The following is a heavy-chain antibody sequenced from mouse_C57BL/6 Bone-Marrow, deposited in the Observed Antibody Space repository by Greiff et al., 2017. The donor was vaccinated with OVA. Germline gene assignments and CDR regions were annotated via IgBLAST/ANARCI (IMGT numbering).Heavy chain of an antibody. Sequence: QVQLQQSGAELVKPGASVKISCKASGYAFSSYWMNWVKQRPGKGLEWIGQIYPGDGDTNYNGKFKGKATLTADKSSSTAYMQLSSLTSEDSAVYFCASLSSYYDYDLGIFAYWGQGTLVTVSA. D-gene: IGHD2-4*01. CDR3: ASLSSYYDYDLGIFAY. J-gene: IGHJ3*01. CDR1: GYAFSSYW. CDR2: IYPGDGDT. V-gene: IGHV1-80*01.